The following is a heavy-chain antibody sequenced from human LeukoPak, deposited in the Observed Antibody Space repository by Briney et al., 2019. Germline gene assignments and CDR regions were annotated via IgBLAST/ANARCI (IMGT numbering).Heavy chain of an antibody. CDR1: GFTFSSYA. V-gene: IGHV3-23*01. Sequence: PGGSLRLSCAASGFTFSSYAMSWVRQAPGKGLEWVSAISGSGGSTYYADSVKGRFTISRDNSKNTLYLQMNSLRAEDTAVYYCAKGERGDGYNSHFDYWGQGTLVTVSS. CDR3: AKGERGDGYNSHFDY. J-gene: IGHJ4*02. D-gene: IGHD5-24*01. CDR2: ISGSGGST.